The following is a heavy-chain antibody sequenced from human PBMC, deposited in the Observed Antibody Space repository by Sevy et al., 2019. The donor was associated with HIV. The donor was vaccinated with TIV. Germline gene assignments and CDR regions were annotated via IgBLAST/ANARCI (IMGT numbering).Heavy chain of an antibody. D-gene: IGHD6-19*01. V-gene: IGHV3-30*04. J-gene: IGHJ4*02. Sequence: GGSLRLSCAASGFTFNTHAMHCVRQAPGKGLEWVALISYDGIIKYYADSVKGRLTISRDNSKNTLSLQMNSLRVEDTAVYYCAREGGYTSAWSPGNHWGQGTLVTVSS. CDR1: GFTFNTHA. CDR3: AREGGYTSAWSPGNH. CDR2: ISYDGIIK.